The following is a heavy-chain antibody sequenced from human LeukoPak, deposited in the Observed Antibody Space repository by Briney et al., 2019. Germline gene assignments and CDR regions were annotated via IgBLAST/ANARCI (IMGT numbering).Heavy chain of an antibody. Sequence: PGGSLRLSCAASGFTFSSYGMHWVRQAPGKGLEWVAVISYDGSNKYYADSVKGRFTISRDNSKNTLYLQMNSLRAEDTAVYYCAKGENYYDSLNYWGQGTLVTVSS. CDR1: GFTFSSYG. CDR2: ISYDGSNK. D-gene: IGHD3-22*01. V-gene: IGHV3-30*18. CDR3: AKGENYYDSLNY. J-gene: IGHJ4*02.